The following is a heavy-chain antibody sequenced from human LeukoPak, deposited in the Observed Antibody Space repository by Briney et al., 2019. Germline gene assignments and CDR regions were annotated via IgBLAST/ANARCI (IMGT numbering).Heavy chain of an antibody. CDR2: INHSGST. J-gene: IGHJ2*01. Sequence: SETLSLTCTVSGGSISSGASDWGWIRQHPKRGLEWVGYINHSGSTYYSPSLGSRVTMSVDTSKNQFSLKLSSVTAADSAVYYRARAARQGFTMIVVPFFYFDLWGRGTLVTVSS. CDR3: ARAARQGFTMIVVPFFYFDL. CDR1: GGSISSGASD. V-gene: IGHV4-31*03. D-gene: IGHD3-22*01.